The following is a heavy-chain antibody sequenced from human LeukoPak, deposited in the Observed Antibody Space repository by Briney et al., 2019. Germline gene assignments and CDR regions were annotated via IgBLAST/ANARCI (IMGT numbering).Heavy chain of an antibody. CDR3: ARGGRPEYQQLFIDY. Sequence: PGGSLRLSCAASGFTFSSYGMHWVRQAPGKGLEWVAVIWYDGSNKYYADSVKGRFTISRDNSKNTLYLQMNSLRAEDTAVYYCARGGRPEYQQLFIDYWGQGTLVTVSS. CDR2: IWYDGSNK. CDR1: GFTFSSYG. J-gene: IGHJ4*02. D-gene: IGHD2-2*01. V-gene: IGHV3-33*01.